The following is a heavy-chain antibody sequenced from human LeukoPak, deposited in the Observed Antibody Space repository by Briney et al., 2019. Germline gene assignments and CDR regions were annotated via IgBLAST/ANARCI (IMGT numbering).Heavy chain of an antibody. J-gene: IGHJ5*02. CDR2: IHYTGST. D-gene: IGHD3-9*01. CDR3: ARGRYSAGDNWFDP. CDR1: GGSITSSY. V-gene: IGHV4-59*01. Sequence: PSETLCLTCTVSGGSITSSYWSWIRQSPGKGLEWIGYIHYTGSTNYNPSLKSRVTMLIDTSKNQFSLKLSSVTAADTAVYYCARGRYSAGDNWFDPWGQGTLVIVSS.